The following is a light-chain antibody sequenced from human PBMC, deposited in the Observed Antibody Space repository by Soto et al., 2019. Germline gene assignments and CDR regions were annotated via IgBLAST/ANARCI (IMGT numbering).Light chain of an antibody. Sequence: QSALTQPRSVSGSPGQSVTISCTGTSSDVGGYNYVSWYQQHPGKAPKLMIYDVSTRPSGVPDRFSGSKSGNTPSLTISGLQAEDEADYYCCSDAGSFVVFGGGTKLTVL. CDR2: DVS. V-gene: IGLV2-11*01. J-gene: IGLJ2*01. CDR1: SSDVGGYNY. CDR3: CSDAGSFVV.